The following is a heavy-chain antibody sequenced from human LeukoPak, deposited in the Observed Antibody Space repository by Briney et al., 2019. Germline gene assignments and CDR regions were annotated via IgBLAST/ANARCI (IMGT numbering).Heavy chain of an antibody. D-gene: IGHD3-22*01. Sequence: PSETLSLTCTVSGGSISSSSYYWGWIRQPPGKGLEWLGSIYYSGSTYYNPSHKSRVTISVDTSKNQFSLKLSSVAAADTAVYYCARASMIVVVITALRAFDIWGQGTMVTVSS. CDR2: IYYSGST. CDR1: GGSISSSSYY. CDR3: ARASMIVVVITALRAFDI. V-gene: IGHV4-39*07. J-gene: IGHJ3*02.